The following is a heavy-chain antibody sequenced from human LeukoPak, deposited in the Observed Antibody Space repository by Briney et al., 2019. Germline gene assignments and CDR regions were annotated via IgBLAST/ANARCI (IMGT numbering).Heavy chain of an antibody. CDR1: GFTFSSYG. V-gene: IGHV3-30*02. CDR3: AKDPGNYDFWSDP. CDR2: IRYDGSNK. D-gene: IGHD3-3*01. Sequence: GGSLRLSCAASGFTFSSYGMHWFRQAPGKGLEWVAFIRYDGSNKYYADSVKGRFTISRDNSKNTLYLQMNSLRAEDTAVYYCAKDPGNYDFWSDPWGQGTLVTVSS. J-gene: IGHJ5*02.